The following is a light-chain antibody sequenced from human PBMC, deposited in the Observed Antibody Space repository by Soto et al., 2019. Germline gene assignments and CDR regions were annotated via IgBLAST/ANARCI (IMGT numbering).Light chain of an antibody. V-gene: IGLV2-8*01. Sequence: QCALTKPASAYGSAGQSVAISCTGTSSDVGGYDYVSWHQQHPGKAPKLMIYDVSKRPSGVPDRFSGSKSGNTASLTVSGLQAEDEADYYCSSYAGTYIVFGTGTKVTVL. CDR1: SSDVGGYDY. J-gene: IGLJ1*01. CDR3: SSYAGTYIV. CDR2: DVS.